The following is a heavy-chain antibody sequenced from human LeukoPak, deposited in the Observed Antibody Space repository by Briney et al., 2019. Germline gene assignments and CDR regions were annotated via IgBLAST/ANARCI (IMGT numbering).Heavy chain of an antibody. D-gene: IGHD3-22*01. CDR2: INHSGST. CDR1: GGSFSGYY. Sequence: PSETLSLTCAVYGGSFSGYYWSWIRQPPGKGLEWIGEINHSGSTNYNPSLKSRVTISVDTSKNQFSLKLSSVTPADTAVYYCAREPLFPALSEYVLDDSSGPDGDYWGQGTLVTVSS. CDR3: AREPLFPALSEYVLDDSSGPDGDY. J-gene: IGHJ4*02. V-gene: IGHV4-34*01.